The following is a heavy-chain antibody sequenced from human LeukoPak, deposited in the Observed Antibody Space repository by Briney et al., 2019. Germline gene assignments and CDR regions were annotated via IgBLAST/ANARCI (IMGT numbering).Heavy chain of an antibody. Sequence: GGSLRLSGAAPGFTLSSNYINGVGKAQGKGREGVSVIYAGGRTNYADSVKGRFTISRGNSENTVYLQMNSLRAEDTAVYFCAREVTTTRYALDVWGQGTTVIVSS. J-gene: IGHJ6*02. D-gene: IGHD4-11*01. CDR1: GFTLSSNY. V-gene: IGHV3-53*01. CDR2: IYAGGRT. CDR3: AREVTTTRYALDV.